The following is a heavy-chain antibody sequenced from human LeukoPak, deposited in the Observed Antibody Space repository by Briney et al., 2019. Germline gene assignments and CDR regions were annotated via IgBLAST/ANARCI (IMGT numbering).Heavy chain of an antibody. V-gene: IGHV4-30-2*01. CDR3: ARAASRRSGLDY. J-gene: IGHJ4*02. D-gene: IGHD6-25*01. Sequence: SETLSLTCAVSGGSISSGGYSWSWIRQPPGKGLEWIGYIYHSGSTYYNPSLKSRVTISVDRSKNQFSLKLSSVTAADTAVYYCARAASRRSGLDYWGQGTLVTVSS. CDR1: GGSISSGGYS. CDR2: IYHSGST.